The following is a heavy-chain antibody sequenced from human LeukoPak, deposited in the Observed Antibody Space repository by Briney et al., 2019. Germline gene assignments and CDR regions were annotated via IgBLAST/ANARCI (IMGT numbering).Heavy chain of an antibody. D-gene: IGHD2-15*01. CDR2: IYSDGNT. CDR1: GFTVSSNY. CDR3: ARDRTRDCSGGSCYRHYFDY. J-gene: IGHJ4*02. V-gene: IGHV3-66*01. Sequence: GGSLRLSCAASGFTVSSNYMSWVRQAPGKGLEWVSIIYSDGNTHYADSVKGRFTISRDNSKNTLYLLMNSLRAEDSAVYYCARDRTRDCSGGSCYRHYFDYWGQGTLVSVSS.